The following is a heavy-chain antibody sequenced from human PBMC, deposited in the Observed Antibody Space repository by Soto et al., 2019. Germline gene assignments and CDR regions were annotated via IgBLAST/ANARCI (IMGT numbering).Heavy chain of an antibody. V-gene: IGHV4-38-2*01. J-gene: IGHJ4*02. CDR3: ARVRDYGDYDRDSYFDY. D-gene: IGHD4-17*01. Sequence: PSETLSLTCAVSGYSISSGYYWGWIRQPPGKGLEWIGSIYHSGSTYYNPSLKSRVTISVDTSKNQFSLKLSSVTAADTAVYYCARVRDYGDYDRDSYFDYWGQGTLVTVSS. CDR2: IYHSGST. CDR1: GYSISSGYY.